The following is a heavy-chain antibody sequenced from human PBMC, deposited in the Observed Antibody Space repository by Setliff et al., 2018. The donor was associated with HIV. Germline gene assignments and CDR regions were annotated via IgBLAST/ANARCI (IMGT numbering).Heavy chain of an antibody. CDR3: AKDPDYGDTSTFSV. Sequence: LRLSCVASGFTFSSYAMTWVRQAPGKGLEWVSAISESGDLTYYADSVKGHFTISRDNSKNTLYVQMNSLRAEDTAIYYCAKDPDYGDTSTFSVWGQGTMVTVSS. CDR2: ISESGDLT. V-gene: IGHV3-23*01. D-gene: IGHD4-17*01. CDR1: GFTFSSYA. J-gene: IGHJ3*01.